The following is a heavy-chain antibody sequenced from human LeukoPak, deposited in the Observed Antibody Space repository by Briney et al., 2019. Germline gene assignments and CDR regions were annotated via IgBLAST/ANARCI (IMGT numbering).Heavy chain of an antibody. D-gene: IGHD6-19*01. CDR2: MSGSGGST. CDR1: GFTFSSYA. J-gene: IGHJ4*02. V-gene: IGHV3-23*01. CDR3: AKDKRHTSGWYYDY. Sequence: PGGSLRLSCVASGFTFSSYAMSWVRQAPGKGLECVSAMSGSGGSTYYADSVKGRLTISRDNSKNTLYLQMNNLRAEDTAVYYCAKDKRHTSGWYYDYWGQGTLVTVSS.